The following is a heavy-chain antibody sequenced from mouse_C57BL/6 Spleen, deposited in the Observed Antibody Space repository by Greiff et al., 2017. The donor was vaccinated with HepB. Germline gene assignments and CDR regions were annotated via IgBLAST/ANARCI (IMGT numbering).Heavy chain of an antibody. V-gene: IGHV5-4*01. CDR2: ISDGGSYT. D-gene: IGHD1-1*01. CDR3: ARDRTTVVANYDIDY. CDR1: GFTFSSYA. Sequence: EVMLVESGGGLVKPGGSLKLSCAASGFTFSSYAMSWVRQTPEKRLEWVATISDGGSYTYYPDNVKGRFTISRDNAKNNLYLQMSHLKSEDTAMYYCARDRTTVVANYDIDYWGQGTSVTVSS. J-gene: IGHJ4*01.